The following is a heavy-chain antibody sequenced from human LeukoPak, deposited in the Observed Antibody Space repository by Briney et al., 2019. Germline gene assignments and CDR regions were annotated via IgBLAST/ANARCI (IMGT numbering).Heavy chain of an antibody. CDR3: ARTGGAGSPSDT. CDR2: ISSSGGIT. D-gene: IGHD3-10*01. CDR1: GFILSDYY. V-gene: IGHV3-11*01. J-gene: IGHJ5*02. Sequence: RGSLRLSCAASGFILSDYYMTWIRQAPGKGLERVSYISSSGGITYYADSVKGRFTISRDKAKNSLYLEMNSLRDDDTAVYFCARTGGAGSPSDTWGQGTLVTVSS.